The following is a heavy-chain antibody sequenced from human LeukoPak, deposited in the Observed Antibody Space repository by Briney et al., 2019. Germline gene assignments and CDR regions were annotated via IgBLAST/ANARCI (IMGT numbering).Heavy chain of an antibody. D-gene: IGHD5-24*01. V-gene: IGHV7-4-1*02. J-gene: IGHJ6*03. CDR1: GYTFTTYA. Sequence: GASVKVSCKASGYTFTTYAMNWVRQAPGQGLEWMGWINTNTGNPTYAQGFTGRFVFSLDTSVSTAYQQISSLKAEDTAVYYCARVLEDGYNYLGYYYYYMDVWGKGTTVTVSS. CDR2: INTNTGNP. CDR3: ARVLEDGYNYLGYYYYYMDV.